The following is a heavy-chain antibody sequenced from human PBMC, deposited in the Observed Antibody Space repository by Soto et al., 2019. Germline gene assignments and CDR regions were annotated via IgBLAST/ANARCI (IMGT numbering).Heavy chain of an antibody. D-gene: IGHD3-3*01. J-gene: IGHJ4*02. V-gene: IGHV3-9*01. CDR2: INWNSGPI. CDR3: AKSLKIFGLATTRSGPLDS. Sequence: LRLSCAASGFTFENYAMHWVRQAPGKGLEWVSGINWNSGPIGYADSVKGRFTIARDNAKTSRYREMNSLRAEDTARYYCAKSLKIFGLATTRSGPLDSWAQGAMVTVSS. CDR1: GFTFENYA.